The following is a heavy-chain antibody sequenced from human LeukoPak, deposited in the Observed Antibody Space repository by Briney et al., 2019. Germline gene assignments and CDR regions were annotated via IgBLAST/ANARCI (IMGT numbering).Heavy chain of an antibody. CDR2: INHSGST. CDR1: GGSFSGYY. Sequence: SETLSLTCAVYGGSFSGYYWSWIRQPPGKGLEWIGEINHSGSTDYNPSLKSRVTISVDTSKNQFSLKPSSVTAADTAVYYCARVHAYYFDYWGQGTLVTVSS. V-gene: IGHV4-34*01. J-gene: IGHJ4*02. CDR3: ARVHAYYFDY.